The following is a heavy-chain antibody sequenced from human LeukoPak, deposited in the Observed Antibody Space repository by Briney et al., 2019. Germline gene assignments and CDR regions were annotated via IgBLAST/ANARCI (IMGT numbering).Heavy chain of an antibody. J-gene: IGHJ4*02. CDR3: AKDSWRDQLPFIFDY. CDR1: GFTFSSYS. V-gene: IGHV3-23*01. D-gene: IGHD2-2*01. Sequence: GSLRLSCVASGFTFSSYSMNWVRQAPGKGLEWVSGFSGSGGRTFYADSVKGRFSISRDNSKNTLSLQMNSLRADDTAVYYCAKDSWRDQLPFIFDYWGQGILVTVSS. CDR2: FSGSGGRT.